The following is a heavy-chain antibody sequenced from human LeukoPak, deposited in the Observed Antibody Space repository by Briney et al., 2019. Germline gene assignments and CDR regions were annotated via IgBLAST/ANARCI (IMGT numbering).Heavy chain of an antibody. J-gene: IGHJ4*02. Sequence: PGGSLRLSCAASGFTFGDHYMDWVRQAPGKGLEWVGRIRNKAHSYTTEYAASVKGRFTISRDDSKNSLYLQMNSLKTEDTAVYYCARVRYYLDYWGQGTLVTVSS. CDR1: GFTFGDHY. CDR3: ARVRYYLDY. V-gene: IGHV3-72*01. D-gene: IGHD3-9*01. CDR2: IRNKAHSYTT.